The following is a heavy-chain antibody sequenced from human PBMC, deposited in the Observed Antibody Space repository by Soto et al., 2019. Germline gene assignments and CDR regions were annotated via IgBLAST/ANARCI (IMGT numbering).Heavy chain of an antibody. V-gene: IGHV1-3*01. Sequence: QVQLVQSGAEVKKPGASVKVSCKASGYTFTSYAIHWVRQAPGQRLEYMGWINAGNGITKYSQKFQGRVTITRDTSANTAYMELSCLRSEDTAVYYCARVLVKVGYDFAYWGQGTLVTVSS. CDR2: INAGNGIT. CDR1: GYTFTSYA. D-gene: IGHD5-12*01. J-gene: IGHJ4*02. CDR3: ARVLVKVGYDFAY.